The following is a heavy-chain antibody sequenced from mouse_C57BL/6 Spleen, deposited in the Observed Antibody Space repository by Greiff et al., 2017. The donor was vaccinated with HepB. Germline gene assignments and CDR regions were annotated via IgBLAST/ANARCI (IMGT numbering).Heavy chain of an antibody. J-gene: IGHJ4*01. CDR2: IYPGDGDT. CDR3: AGGDYYGSSYVQAMDY. Sequence: VQLQQSGPELVKPGASVKISCKASGYAFSSSWMNWVKQRPGKGLEWIGRIYPGDGDTNYNGKFKGKATLTADKSSSTAYRQLSSLTSEDSAVYFCAGGDYYGSSYVQAMDYWGQGTSVTVSS. D-gene: IGHD1-1*01. V-gene: IGHV1-82*01. CDR1: GYAFSSSW.